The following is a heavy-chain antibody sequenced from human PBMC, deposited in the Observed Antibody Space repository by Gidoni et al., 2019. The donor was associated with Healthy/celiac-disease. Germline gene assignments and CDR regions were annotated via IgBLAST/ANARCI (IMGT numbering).Heavy chain of an antibody. CDR1: GGSIRSSSYS. CDR2: IYYSGST. V-gene: IGHV4-39*01. D-gene: IGHD3-10*01. J-gene: IGHJ4*02. CDR3: ARSHREKGWFGELLKHYYFDY. Sequence: HLPLQESGPGLVQPSETLSLTCTVSGGSIRSSSYSWGWILQPPGKGLEWIGSIYYSGSTYYNPSLKSRVTISVDTSKNQFSLKLSSVTAADTAVYYCARSHREKGWFGELLKHYYFDYWGQGTLVTVSS.